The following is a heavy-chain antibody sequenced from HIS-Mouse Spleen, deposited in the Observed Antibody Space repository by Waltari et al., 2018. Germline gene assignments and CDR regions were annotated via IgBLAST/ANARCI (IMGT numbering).Heavy chain of an antibody. CDR1: GYTFTGYY. D-gene: IGHD5-12*01. V-gene: IGHV1-2*02. J-gene: IGHJ6*02. CDR3: AREPLRDGYNSYYYYGMDV. Sequence: QVQLVQSGAEVKKPGASVKVSCKASGYTFTGYYMHWVRQAPGQGLEWMGWINPNSGGTNYAQKFQGRVTMTRDTSISKAYMELSRLRSDDTAVYYCAREPLRDGYNSYYYYGMDVWGQGTTVTVSS. CDR2: INPNSGGT.